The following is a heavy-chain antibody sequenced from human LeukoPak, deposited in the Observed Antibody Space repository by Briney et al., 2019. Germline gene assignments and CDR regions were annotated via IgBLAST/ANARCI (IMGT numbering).Heavy chain of an antibody. Sequence: GGSLRLSCAVSGFTFSSYAMHWVRQAPGKGLEWVAVISYDGSNKYYADSVKGRFTISRDNSKNTLYLQMNSLRAEDTAVYYCARDGPGVQGNYYYGMDVWGQGTTVTVSS. CDR2: ISYDGSNK. CDR3: ARDGPGVQGNYYYGMDV. J-gene: IGHJ6*02. D-gene: IGHD1-14*01. CDR1: GFTFSSYA. V-gene: IGHV3-30-3*01.